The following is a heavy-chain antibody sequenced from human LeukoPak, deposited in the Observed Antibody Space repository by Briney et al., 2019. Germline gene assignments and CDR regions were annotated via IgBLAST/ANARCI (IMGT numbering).Heavy chain of an antibody. D-gene: IGHD4-17*01. V-gene: IGHV4-39*01. CDR2: IYYSGST. CDR3: ARHAVTTNDVDP. J-gene: IGHJ5*02. CDR1: GGSISSSSYY. Sequence: PSETLSLTCTVSGGSISSSSYYWGWIRQPPGKGLEWIGSIYYSGSTYYNPALKSRVTISVDTSKYQFSLKLSSVTAADTAVYYCARHAVTTNDVDPWGQGTLVTVSS.